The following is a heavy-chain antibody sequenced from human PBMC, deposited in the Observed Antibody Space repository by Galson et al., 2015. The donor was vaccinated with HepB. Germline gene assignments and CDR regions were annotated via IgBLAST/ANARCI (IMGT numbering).Heavy chain of an antibody. CDR1: GGTFSSYA. D-gene: IGHD4-17*01. CDR3: ASPDYGDRYFDY. CDR2: IIPIFGTA. V-gene: IGHV1-69*13. J-gene: IGHJ4*02. Sequence: SVKVSCKASGGTFSSYAISWVRQAPGQGLEWMGGIIPIFGTANYAQKFQGRVTITADESTSTAYMELSSLRSGDTAVYYCASPDYGDRYFDYWGQGTLVTVSS.